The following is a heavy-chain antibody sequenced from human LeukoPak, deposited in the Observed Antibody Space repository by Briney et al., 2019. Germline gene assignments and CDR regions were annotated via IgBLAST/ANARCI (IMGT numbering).Heavy chain of an antibody. CDR2: ISSSGSTI. CDR3: ARDRRDGYNRFDY. V-gene: IGHV3-11*04. CDR1: GFTFSDYY. J-gene: IGHJ4*02. D-gene: IGHD5-24*01. Sequence: GRSLRLPCAASGFTFSDYYMSWIRQAPGKGLEWVSYISSSGSTIYYADSVKGRFTISRDNAKNSLYLQMNSLRAEDTAVYYCARDRRDGYNRFDYWGQGTLVTVSS.